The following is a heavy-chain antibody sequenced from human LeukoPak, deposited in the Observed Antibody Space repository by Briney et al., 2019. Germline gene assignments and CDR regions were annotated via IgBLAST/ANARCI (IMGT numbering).Heavy chain of an antibody. CDR3: ARRLPRGGYSGYGGWFDP. D-gene: IGHD5-12*01. Sequence: ASVKVSCKASGYTFTSYGISWVRQAPGQGLEWMGWISAYNGNTNYAQKLQGRVTMTTDTSTSTAYMELRSLRSDDTAVYYCARRLPRGGYSGYGGWFDPWGQGTLVTVSS. V-gene: IGHV1-18*01. CDR1: GYTFTSYG. CDR2: ISAYNGNT. J-gene: IGHJ5*02.